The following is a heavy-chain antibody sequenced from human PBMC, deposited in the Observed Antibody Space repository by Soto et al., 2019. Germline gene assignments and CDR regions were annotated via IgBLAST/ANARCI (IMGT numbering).Heavy chain of an antibody. CDR2: ISYDGSNK. Sequence: GGSLRLSCAASGFTFSSYGMHWVRQAPGKGLEWVAVISYDGSNKYYADSVKGRFTISRDNSKNTLYLQMNSLRAEDTAVYYCASPIAARRYYFDXWGQGTLVTVSS. CDR3: ASPIAARRYYFDX. D-gene: IGHD6-6*01. J-gene: IGHJ4*02. CDR1: GFTFSSYG. V-gene: IGHV3-30*03.